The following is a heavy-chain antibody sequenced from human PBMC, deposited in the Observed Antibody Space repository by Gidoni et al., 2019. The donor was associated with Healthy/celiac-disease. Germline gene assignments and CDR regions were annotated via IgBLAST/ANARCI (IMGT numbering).Heavy chain of an antibody. D-gene: IGHD3-22*01. CDR3: ARDRGITMIEFDY. V-gene: IGHV3-21*01. CDR2: ISSSSSYI. CDR1: GLTFSSYS. J-gene: IGHJ4*02. Sequence: EVQLVESGGGLVKPGGSLRLSCAASGLTFSSYSMNWVRQAPGKGLEGVSSISSSSSYIYYADSVKGRFTISRDNAKNSLYLQMNSLRAEDTAVYYCARDRGITMIEFDYWGQGTLVTVSS.